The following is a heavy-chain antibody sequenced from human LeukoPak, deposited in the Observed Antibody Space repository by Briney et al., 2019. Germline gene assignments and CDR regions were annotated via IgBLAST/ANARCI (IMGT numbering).Heavy chain of an antibody. J-gene: IGHJ5*02. CDR1: GRSFSGYY. V-gene: IGHV4-34*01. Sequence: SETLSLTCAVYGRSFSGYYWSWLRQPRGKWLEWIGEINHSGSTNYNPSLKSRVPISVVTSKKQFSLKRSAGTAADTAVYYCARVRLIMRFDPGGEGTLITVSS. CDR2: INHSGST. D-gene: IGHD3-16*01. CDR3: ARVRLIMRFDP.